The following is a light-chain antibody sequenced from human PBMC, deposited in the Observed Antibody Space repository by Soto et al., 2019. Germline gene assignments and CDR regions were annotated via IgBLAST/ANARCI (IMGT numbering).Light chain of an antibody. V-gene: IGKV1-5*03. Sequence: YIGDRVTITCRASQTISSWLAWYQQKPGKAPKLLIYKASTLKSGVPSRFSGSGSGTEFTLTISSLEPEDFAVYYCQQYNNWPPWTFGQGTKVDIK. CDR1: QTISSW. CDR2: KAS. CDR3: QQYNNWPPWT. J-gene: IGKJ1*01.